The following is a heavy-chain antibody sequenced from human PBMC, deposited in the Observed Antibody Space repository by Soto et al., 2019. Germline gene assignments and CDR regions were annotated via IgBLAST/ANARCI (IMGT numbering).Heavy chain of an antibody. CDR2: ISYDGRNK. D-gene: IGHD2-15*01. CDR3: AREVPVVAAYFDY. CDR1: GFTFSSYA. Sequence: QVQLVESGGGVVQPGRSLRLSCAASGFTFSSYAMHWVRQAPGKGLEWVAVISYDGRNKYYADSVKGRFTISRDNSKNTLYLQMNSLRAEDTAVYYCAREVPVVAAYFDYWGQGTLVTVSS. V-gene: IGHV3-30-3*01. J-gene: IGHJ4*02.